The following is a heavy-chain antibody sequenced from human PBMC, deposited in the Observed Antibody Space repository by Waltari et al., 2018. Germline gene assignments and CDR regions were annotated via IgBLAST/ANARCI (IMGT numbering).Heavy chain of an antibody. J-gene: IGHJ4*02. CDR2: IYDSGST. D-gene: IGHD1-26*01. Sequence: QVHLQESGPGLAKPSETLSLICTVSGGSMTGHYWSWIRQSPGKGLEWIGYIYDSGSTNYNPSLKSRLTISIDTSKNQFSLNLSSLTMSDTATYYCTRGLISGSPTPFAFWGQGTPVTVSS. CDR3: TRGLISGSPTPFAF. V-gene: IGHV4-59*11. CDR1: GGSMTGHY.